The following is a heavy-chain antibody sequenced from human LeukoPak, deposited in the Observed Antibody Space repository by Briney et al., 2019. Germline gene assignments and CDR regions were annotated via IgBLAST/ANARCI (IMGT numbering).Heavy chain of an antibody. CDR2: INSDGSST. CDR3: ARDPAPQGWFDS. V-gene: IGHV3-74*01. CDR1: GFTFSSYA. J-gene: IGHJ5*01. Sequence: PGGSLRLSCAASGFTFSSYAMSWVRQAPGKGLVWVSRINSDGSSTSYADAVKGRFTISRDNAKNTLYLQMNSLRVEDTAVYYCARDPAPQGWFDSWGQGTLAIVSS.